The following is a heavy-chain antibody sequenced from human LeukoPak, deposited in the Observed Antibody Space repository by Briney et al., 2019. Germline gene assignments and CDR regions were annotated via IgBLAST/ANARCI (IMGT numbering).Heavy chain of an antibody. V-gene: IGHV1-69*01. D-gene: IGHD2-2*01. CDR2: IIPIFGTA. CDR3: ARDGYCSSTSCYRGGNYYYGMDV. CDR1: GGTFISYA. Sequence: SVKVSCKASGGTFISYAISWVRQAPGQGLEWMGGIIPIFGTANYAQKFQGRVTITADESTSTAYMELSGLRSEDTAVYYCARDGYCSSTSCYRGGNYYYGMDVWGKGTTVTVSS. J-gene: IGHJ6*04.